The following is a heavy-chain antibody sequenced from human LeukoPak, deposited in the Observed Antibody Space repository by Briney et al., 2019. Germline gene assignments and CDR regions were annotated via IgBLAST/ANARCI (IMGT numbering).Heavy chain of an antibody. Sequence: AASVKVSCKVSGYTLTELSMHWVRQAPGKGLEWMGGFDPEDGETIYAQKFQGRVTMTEDTSTDTAYMELSSLRSEDTAVYYCATSTGLLSSGWYRGFDYWGQGALVTVSS. J-gene: IGHJ4*02. V-gene: IGHV1-24*01. CDR3: ATSTGLLSSGWYRGFDY. D-gene: IGHD6-19*01. CDR1: GYTLTELS. CDR2: FDPEDGET.